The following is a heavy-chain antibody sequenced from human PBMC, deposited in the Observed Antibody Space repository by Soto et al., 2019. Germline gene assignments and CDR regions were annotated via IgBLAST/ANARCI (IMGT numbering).Heavy chain of an antibody. CDR2: IYYSGST. Sequence: SETLSLTCTVSGGSISSGDYYRSWIRQPPGKGLEWIGYIYYSGSTYYNPSLKSRVTISVDTSKNQFSLKLSSVTAADTAVYYCASDAGGYCSSTSCYRGMDVWGQGTTVTVSS. V-gene: IGHV4-30-4*01. CDR3: ASDAGGYCSSTSCYRGMDV. CDR1: GGSISSGDYY. J-gene: IGHJ6*02. D-gene: IGHD2-2*01.